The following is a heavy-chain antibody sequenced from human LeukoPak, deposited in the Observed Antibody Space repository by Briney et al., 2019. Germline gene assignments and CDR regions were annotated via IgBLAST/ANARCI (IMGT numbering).Heavy chain of an antibody. D-gene: IGHD7-27*01. V-gene: IGHV1-3*01. J-gene: IGHJ4*02. CDR1: GYTFTSYV. CDR2: INPGNDNT. Sequence: ASVKVSCETSGYTFTSYVVHWVRQAPGQELEWVGWINPGNDNTKYSQKFQDRVTITRDTSASTAYMELSSLRSEDTAFYYCARGLTGNVDYWGQGTLVTVSS. CDR3: ARGLTGNVDY.